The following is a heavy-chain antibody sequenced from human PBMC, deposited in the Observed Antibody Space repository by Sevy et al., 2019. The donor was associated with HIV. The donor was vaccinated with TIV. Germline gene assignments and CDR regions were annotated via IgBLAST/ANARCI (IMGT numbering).Heavy chain of an antibody. J-gene: IGHJ6*02. Sequence: ASVKVSCKASGYTFTGYYMHWVRQAPGQGLEWMGWINPNSGGTNYAQKFQRRVTMTRDTSISTAYMELSRLRSDDTAVYYCASASLGELSSYYYYGMDVWGQGTTVTVSS. CDR1: GYTFTGYY. CDR3: ASASLGELSSYYYYGMDV. V-gene: IGHV1-2*02. D-gene: IGHD3-16*02. CDR2: INPNSGGT.